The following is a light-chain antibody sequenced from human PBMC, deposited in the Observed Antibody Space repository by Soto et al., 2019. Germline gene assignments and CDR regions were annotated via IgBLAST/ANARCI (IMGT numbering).Light chain of an antibody. CDR1: SSDVGSHDL. J-gene: IGLJ1*01. CDR2: DVS. CDR3: SSLTSTTTYV. V-gene: IGLV2-14*02. Sequence: LTQPASVSGSPGQSIAISCTGTSSDVGSHDLVSWYQQQSGKVPKLIIYDVSSRPSGVSNRFSGSKSGNTASLTISGLQAEDEADYYCSSLTSTTTYVFGTGTKVTVL.